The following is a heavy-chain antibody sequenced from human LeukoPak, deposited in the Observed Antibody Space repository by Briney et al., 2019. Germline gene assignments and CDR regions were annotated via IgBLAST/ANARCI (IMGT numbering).Heavy chain of an antibody. D-gene: IGHD6-19*01. V-gene: IGHV3-9*01. CDR1: GFAFSSYG. J-gene: IGHJ4*02. Sequence: GTSLRLSCAASGFAFSSYGMHWVRQAPGKGLEWVSGISWNSGSIGYADSVKGRFTISRDNAKNSLYLQMNSLRAEDTALYYCAKGTYSSGWYGGDYWGQGTLVTVSS. CDR3: AKGTYSSGWYGGDY. CDR2: ISWNSGSI.